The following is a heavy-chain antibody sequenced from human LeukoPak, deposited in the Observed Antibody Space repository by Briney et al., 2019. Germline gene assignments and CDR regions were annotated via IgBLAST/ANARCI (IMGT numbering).Heavy chain of an antibody. CDR1: GFTFSSYW. V-gene: IGHV3-74*01. Sequence: PGGSLRLSCAASGFTFSSYWMHWVRHAPGKGLVWVSRINSDGSSTSYADSVKGRFTISRDNAKNTLYLQMNSLRAEDTAVYYCARAYCSSTSCYWLGAFEIWGQGTMVTVSS. D-gene: IGHD2-2*01. CDR3: ARAYCSSTSCYWLGAFEI. J-gene: IGHJ3*02. CDR2: INSDGSST.